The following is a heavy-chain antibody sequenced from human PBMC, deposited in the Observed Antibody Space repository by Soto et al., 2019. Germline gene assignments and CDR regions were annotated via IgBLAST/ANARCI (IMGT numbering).Heavy chain of an antibody. V-gene: IGHV4-34*01. CDR3: ARGYRLRFLEWSSRGFDY. J-gene: IGHJ4*02. D-gene: IGHD3-3*01. CDR1: GGSFSGYY. Sequence: SETLSLTCAVYGGSFSGYYWSWIRQPPGKGLEWIGEINHSGSTNYNPSLKSRVTISVDTSKNQFSLKLSSVTAADTAVYYCARGYRLRFLEWSSRGFDYWGQGTRVTVSS. CDR2: INHSGST.